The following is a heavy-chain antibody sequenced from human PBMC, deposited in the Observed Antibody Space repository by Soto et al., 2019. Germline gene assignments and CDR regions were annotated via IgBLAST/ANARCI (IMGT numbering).Heavy chain of an antibody. CDR1: GFAFNTYS. J-gene: IGHJ4*02. CDR3: AKVSPMGYFFDF. Sequence: PGGSLRLSCAASGFAFNTYSMHWVRQAPGRGLEWVAVISYDGSNKFYADSVKGRFTISRDNSKNTLYLEMNSLRGEDTAVYYCAKVSPMGYFFDFWGQGPMVTV. V-gene: IGHV3-30-3*01. CDR2: ISYDGSNK.